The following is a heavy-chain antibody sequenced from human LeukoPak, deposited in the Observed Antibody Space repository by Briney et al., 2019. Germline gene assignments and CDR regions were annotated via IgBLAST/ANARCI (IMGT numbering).Heavy chain of an antibody. CDR1: GFTFSSYA. CDR3: TRRAYNFDY. J-gene: IGHJ4*02. CDR2: IQQDGSEK. D-gene: IGHD2-21*01. V-gene: IGHV3-7*01. Sequence: PGGSLRLSCAASGFTFSSYAMSWVRQAPGKGLEWVANIQQDGSEKYYVDSVKGRFSMSRDNAKNSLYLQMNSLRVEDTAVYYCTRRAYNFDYWGQGTLVTVSS.